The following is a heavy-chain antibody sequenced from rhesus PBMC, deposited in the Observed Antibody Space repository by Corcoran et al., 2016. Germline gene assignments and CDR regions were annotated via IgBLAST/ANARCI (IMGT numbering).Heavy chain of an antibody. Sequence: QLQLQESGPVLVKPSETLSLTCTVSGGSIISNDWSLIRQPPGKGLEWIGRIAGSGGNTDYKPSLKSRVTISTDTSKNQFSLKLTSVTAADTAIYYCATFPDVWGRGVLVTVSS. J-gene: IGHJ5-2*02. CDR1: GGSIISND. V-gene: IGHV4-173*01. CDR2: IAGSGGNT. CDR3: ATFPDV.